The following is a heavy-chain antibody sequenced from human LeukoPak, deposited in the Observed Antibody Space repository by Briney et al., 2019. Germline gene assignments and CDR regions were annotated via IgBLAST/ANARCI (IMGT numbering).Heavy chain of an antibody. CDR2: IYYSGST. D-gene: IGHD2-8*01. J-gene: IGHJ4*02. CDR3: ARDSVMVYAIDY. V-gene: IGHV4-59*11. CDR1: GGSISSQY. Sequence: SETLSLTCTVSGGSISSQYWSWIRQPPGKGLEWIGYIYYSGSTNYNPSLKSRVTISVDTSKNQFSLKLSSVTAADTAVYYCARDSVMVYAIDYWGQGTLVTVSS.